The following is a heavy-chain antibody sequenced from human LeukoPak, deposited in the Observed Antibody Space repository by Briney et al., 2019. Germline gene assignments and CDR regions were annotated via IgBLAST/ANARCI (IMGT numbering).Heavy chain of an antibody. CDR2: ISAYNGNT. V-gene: IGHV1-18*01. Sequence: ASVKVSCKASGYTFTSYGISWVRQAPGQGLEWMGWISAYNGNTNYAQKLQGRVTMTTDTSTSTAYMELRSLRSDDTAVYYCAGDRAARPGNGFAPWGQGTLVTVSS. J-gene: IGHJ5*02. CDR1: GYTFTSYG. CDR3: AGDRAARPGNGFAP. D-gene: IGHD6-6*01.